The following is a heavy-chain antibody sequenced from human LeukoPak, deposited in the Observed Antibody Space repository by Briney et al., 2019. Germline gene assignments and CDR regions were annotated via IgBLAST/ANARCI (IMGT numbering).Heavy chain of an antibody. J-gene: IGHJ5*02. D-gene: IGHD3-10*01. Sequence: SETLSLTCTVSGGSISSYYWSWIRQPAGKGLEWIGRIYTSGSTNYNPSLKSRVTMSVDTSKNQFSLKLSSVTAADTAVYYCAASHILWFGELFWFDPWGQGTLVTVSS. V-gene: IGHV4-4*07. CDR3: AASHILWFGELFWFDP. CDR2: IYTSGST. CDR1: GGSISSYY.